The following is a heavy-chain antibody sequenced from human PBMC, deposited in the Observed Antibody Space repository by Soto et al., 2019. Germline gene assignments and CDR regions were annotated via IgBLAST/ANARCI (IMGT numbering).Heavy chain of an antibody. V-gene: IGHV3-23*01. CDR1: GFTFRHYA. CDR3: ARDLVARPDY. J-gene: IGHJ4*02. Sequence: GGSLRLSCAASGFTFRHYAMSWVRQAPGKGLEWVSLISGSGENTYYTSSVRGRFTISRDNSKGTVDLQMDSLTVEDTALYYCARDLVARPDYWGQGTLVTVSS. D-gene: IGHD2-21*01. CDR2: ISGSGENT.